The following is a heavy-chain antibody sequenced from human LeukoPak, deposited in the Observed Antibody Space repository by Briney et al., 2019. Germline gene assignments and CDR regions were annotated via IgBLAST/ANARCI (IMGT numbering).Heavy chain of an antibody. D-gene: IGHD3/OR15-3a*01. V-gene: IGHV3-7*01. CDR3: GRTSYYYDL. J-gene: IGHJ4*02. CDR2: INPDGSAK. CDR1: GFTFSTYW. Sequence: GWSLRLSCAASGFTFSTYWMSWVRQAPGKGLEWVANINPDGSAKYYADSMKGRFAISRDNALNSLYLQMNSLTAEDTAVYYCGRTSYYYDLWGQGTLVTVSS.